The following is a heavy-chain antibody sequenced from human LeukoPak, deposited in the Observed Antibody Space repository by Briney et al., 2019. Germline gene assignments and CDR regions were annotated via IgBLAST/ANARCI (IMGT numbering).Heavy chain of an antibody. Sequence: PGGSLRLSCAASEFDFSSHAMTWVRQAPGKGLEWVSAISISGSKTYYADSVKGRFTTSRGNSKNTLYLQMNSLRAEDTAVYYCANEIRPNDYWGQGTQVTVSS. CDR2: ISISGSKT. V-gene: IGHV3-23*01. CDR3: ANEIRPNDY. CDR1: EFDFSSHA. D-gene: IGHD4-17*01. J-gene: IGHJ4*02.